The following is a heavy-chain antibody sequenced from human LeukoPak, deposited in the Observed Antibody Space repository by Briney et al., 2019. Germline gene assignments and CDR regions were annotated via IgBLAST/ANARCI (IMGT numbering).Heavy chain of an antibody. CDR1: GYTFTSYD. D-gene: IGHD3-9*01. V-gene: IGHV1-8*01. Sequence: GASVKVSCKASGYTFTSYDINWVRQATGQGLVWMGWMNPNSGNTGYAQKFQGRVTMTRNTSISTAYMELSSLRSEDTAVYYCARAITYYDILTGYPIGDYYMDVWGKGTTVTVSS. CDR3: ARAITYYDILTGYPIGDYYMDV. J-gene: IGHJ6*03. CDR2: MNPNSGNT.